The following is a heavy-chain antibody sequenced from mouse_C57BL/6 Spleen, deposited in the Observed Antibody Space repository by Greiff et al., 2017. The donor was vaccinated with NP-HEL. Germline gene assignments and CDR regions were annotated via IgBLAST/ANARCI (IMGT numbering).Heavy chain of an antibody. CDR1: GFTFSDAW. Sequence: EVQLVESGGGLVQPGGSMKLSCAASGFTFSDAWMDWVRQSPEKGLEWVAEIRNKANNHATYYAESVKGRFTISRDDSKSSVHLQMNSLRAEDTGIYYCTRDSDFYAMDYWGQGTSVTVSS. CDR2: IRNKANNHAT. CDR3: TRDSDFYAMDY. J-gene: IGHJ4*01. V-gene: IGHV6-6*01.